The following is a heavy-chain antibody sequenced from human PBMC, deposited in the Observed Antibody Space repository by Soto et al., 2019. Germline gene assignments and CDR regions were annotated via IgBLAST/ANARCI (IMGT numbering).Heavy chain of an antibody. Sequence: HVQLQESGPGLVKPSGTLSLTCAVSGDSISSMNWWSWVRQPPGKGLEWIGEIHHSGSTNYNPSLMSRVTISVAKSKNQFSLKLTSVTAADTAVYYCARYDYGSGYDYNIDYWGQGTLVTVSS. CDR1: GDSISSMNW. D-gene: IGHD3-10*01. V-gene: IGHV4-4*02. CDR3: ARYDYGSGYDYNIDY. CDR2: IHHSGST. J-gene: IGHJ4*02.